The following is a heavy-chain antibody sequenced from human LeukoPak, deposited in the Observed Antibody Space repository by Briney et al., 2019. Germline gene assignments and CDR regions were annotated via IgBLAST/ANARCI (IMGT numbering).Heavy chain of an antibody. Sequence: PSETLSLTCTVSGYSISSGYYWGWIRQPPGKGLEWIGSIYHSGSTYYNPSLKSRVTISVDTSKNQFSLKLSSVTAADTAVYYCARGRMRNDYWGQGTLVTVSS. J-gene: IGHJ4*02. V-gene: IGHV4-38-2*02. CDR2: IYHSGST. CDR3: ARGRMRNDY. CDR1: GYSISSGYY. D-gene: IGHD1-14*01.